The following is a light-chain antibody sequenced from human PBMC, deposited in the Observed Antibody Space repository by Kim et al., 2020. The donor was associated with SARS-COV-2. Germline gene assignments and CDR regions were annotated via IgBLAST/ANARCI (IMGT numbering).Light chain of an antibody. CDR3: QQCNNLPIT. J-gene: IGKJ5*01. CDR2: DAS. Sequence: DIQMTQFPSSLSASVGDRVTITCQASQDISNYLNWYQQKPGKAPKVLIYDASNLATGVPSRFSGSGSGTDFTFTISSLQPEDVATYFCQQCNNLPITFGQGTRLEI. V-gene: IGKV1-33*01. CDR1: QDISNY.